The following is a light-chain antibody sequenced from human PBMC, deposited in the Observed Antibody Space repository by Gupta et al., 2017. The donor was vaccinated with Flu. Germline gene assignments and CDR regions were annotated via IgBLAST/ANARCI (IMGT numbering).Light chain of an antibody. CDR2: DVY. CDR3: CSYAGTYFYV. Sequence: SVTISCTGSSSDVGGYNYVSWYQQHPGKAPKRRMHDVYKRPSGVPDRFSGSKSGNNVSLPISGLQTEDEADEYCCSYAGTYFYVFGTGTKVTVV. CDR1: SSDVGGYNY. J-gene: IGLJ1*01. V-gene: IGLV2-11*02.